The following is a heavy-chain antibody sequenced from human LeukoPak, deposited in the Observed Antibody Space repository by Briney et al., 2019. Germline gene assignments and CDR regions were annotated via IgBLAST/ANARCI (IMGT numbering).Heavy chain of an antibody. CDR1: GGSISSSSYY. CDR3: ARAPSWFGELVT. CDR2: IYYSVSS. V-gene: IGHV4-61*01. Sequence: PSETLSLTCTVSGGSISSSSYYWSWIRQPPGKGLEWIGYIYYSVSSNYNPSLKSRVTFSVDTSKSQFSLKLSSVTAADTAVYYCARAPSWFGELVTWGQGTMVTVSS. D-gene: IGHD3-10*01. J-gene: IGHJ3*01.